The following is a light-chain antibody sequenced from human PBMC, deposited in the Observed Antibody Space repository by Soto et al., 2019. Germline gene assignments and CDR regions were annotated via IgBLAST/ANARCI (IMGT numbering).Light chain of an antibody. CDR1: QSVLYSSNNKNY. CDR3: QQYYRPPHT. V-gene: IGKV4-1*01. J-gene: IGKJ2*01. Sequence: DIVMTQSPDSLAVSLGERATINCKSSQSVLYSSNNKNYLGWYQQKPGQTPKLLIYWASTRDSGVPDRFSGRGSGTDFTLTISSLQAGDVAVYYCQQYYRPPHTFGQGTRLEIK. CDR2: WAS.